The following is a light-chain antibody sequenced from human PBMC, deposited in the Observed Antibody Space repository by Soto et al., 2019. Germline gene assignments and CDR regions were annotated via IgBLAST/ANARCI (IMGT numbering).Light chain of an antibody. CDR2: GAS. Sequence: DIGMPQSPATLSVSPGERATLSCRASQSVGSHLAWYQQRPGQAPRLLIYGASYRATGIPDRFSGSRSGTDFTLTISRLEPEDFAVYYCQLYGGSPKTFGQGTKVAI. V-gene: IGKV3-20*01. J-gene: IGKJ1*01. CDR1: QSVGSH. CDR3: QLYGGSPKT.